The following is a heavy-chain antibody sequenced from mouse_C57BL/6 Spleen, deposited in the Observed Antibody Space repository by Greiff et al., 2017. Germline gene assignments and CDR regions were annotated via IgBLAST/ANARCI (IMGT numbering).Heavy chain of an antibody. CDR1: GFTFTDYY. Sequence: EVKLVESGGGLVQPGGSLSLSCAASGFTFTDYYMSWVRQPPGKALEWLGFIRNKANGYTTEYSASVKGRFTISRDNSQSILYLQMNALRAEDSATYYCARYYGNYLDYWGQGTTLTVSS. CDR3: ARYYGNYLDY. V-gene: IGHV7-3*01. J-gene: IGHJ2*01. D-gene: IGHD2-1*01. CDR2: IRNKANGYTT.